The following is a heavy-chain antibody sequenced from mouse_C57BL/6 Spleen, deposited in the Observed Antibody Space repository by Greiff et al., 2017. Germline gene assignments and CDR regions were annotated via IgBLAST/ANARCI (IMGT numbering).Heavy chain of an antibody. D-gene: IGHD1-1*01. CDR3: ARDYGSSHWYFDV. CDR1: GFSLPSYG. CDR2: IWSGGST. V-gene: IGHV2-2*01. Sequence: VKLVESGPGLVQPSQSLSITCTVSGFSLPSYGVHWVRQSPGKGLELLGVIWSGGSTDYNAAFISRLSISKDNSKSQVFFKMNSLQADDTAIYYCARDYGSSHWYFDVWGTGTTVTVSS. J-gene: IGHJ1*03.